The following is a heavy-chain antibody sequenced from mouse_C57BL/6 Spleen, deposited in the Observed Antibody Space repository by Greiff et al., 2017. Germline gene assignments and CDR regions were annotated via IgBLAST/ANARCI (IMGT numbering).Heavy chain of an antibody. D-gene: IGHD1-1*01. Sequence: QVQLQQSGAELARPGASVKMSCKASGYTFTSYTMHWVKQRPGQGLEWIGYINPSSGYTKYNQKFKDKATLTADKSSSTAYMQLSSLTSEDSAVYYCAGGGSSSAMDYWGKGTSVTVAS. J-gene: IGHJ4*01. V-gene: IGHV1-4*01. CDR2: INPSSGYT. CDR1: GYTFTSYT. CDR3: AGGGSSSAMDY.